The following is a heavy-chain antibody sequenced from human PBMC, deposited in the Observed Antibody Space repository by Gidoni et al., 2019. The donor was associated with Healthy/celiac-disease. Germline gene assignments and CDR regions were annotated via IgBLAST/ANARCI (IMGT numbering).Heavy chain of an antibody. CDR3: ARLPYSSSWYITGWFDP. CDR1: GNSFTSYW. J-gene: IGHJ5*02. CDR2: IYPGDSDT. D-gene: IGHD6-13*01. V-gene: IGHV5-51*03. Sequence: EVQLVQSGAAVKKPGESLKISCKGSGNSFTSYWIGWVRQMPGKGLEWMGIIYPGDSDTRYSPSFQGQVTISADKSISTAYLQWSSLQASDTAMYYCARLPYSSSWYITGWFDPWGQGTLVTVSS.